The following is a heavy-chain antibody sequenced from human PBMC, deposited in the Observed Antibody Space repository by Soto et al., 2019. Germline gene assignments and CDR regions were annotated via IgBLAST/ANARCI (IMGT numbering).Heavy chain of an antibody. D-gene: IGHD6-13*01. CDR1: GGSFSGYY. CDR2: INHSGST. CDR3: ARGYAGIAEDGTRELGKWFDP. Sequence: SETLSLTCAVYGGSFSGYYWSWIRQPPGKGLEWIGEINHSGSTNYNPSLKSRVTISVDTSKNQFSLKLSSVTAADTAVYYCARGYAGIAEDGTRELGKWFDPWGQGTLVTVSS. J-gene: IGHJ5*02. V-gene: IGHV4-34*01.